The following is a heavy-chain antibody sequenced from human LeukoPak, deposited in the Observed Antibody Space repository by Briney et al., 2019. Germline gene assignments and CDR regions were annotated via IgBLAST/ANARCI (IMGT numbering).Heavy chain of an antibody. J-gene: IGHJ3*02. CDR3: ARELPNYYGSGSGAFDI. CDR2: INPDSGGT. V-gene: IGHV1-2*02. D-gene: IGHD3-10*01. CDR1: GYTFTDYY. Sequence: ASVEVSCKASGYTFTDYYMHWVRQAPGQGLEWMGWINPDSGGTNWAQTFEGRVTMTRDTSISAAYMELSSLRSDDTAMYYCARELPNYYGSGSGAFDIWGQGTMVTVSS.